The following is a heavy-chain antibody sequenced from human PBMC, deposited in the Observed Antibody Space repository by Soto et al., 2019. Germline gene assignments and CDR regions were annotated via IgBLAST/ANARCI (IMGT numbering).Heavy chain of an antibody. V-gene: IGHV3-7*03. CDR2: IKQDGSEK. J-gene: IGHJ3*02. D-gene: IGHD6-19*01. Sequence: GESLKISCAASGFTFSSYWMSWVRQAPGKGLEWVANIKQDGSEKYYVDSVKGRFTISRDNAKNSLYLQMNSLRAEDTAVYYGARAEGWPDAFDIWGQGTMVTVSS. CDR3: ARAEGWPDAFDI. CDR1: GFTFSSYW.